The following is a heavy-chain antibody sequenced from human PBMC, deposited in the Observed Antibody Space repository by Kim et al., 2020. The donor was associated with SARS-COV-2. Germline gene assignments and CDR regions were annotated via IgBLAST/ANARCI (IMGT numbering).Heavy chain of an antibody. J-gene: IGHJ5*02. Sequence: GGSLRLSCAASGFTFSSYSMNWVHQAPGKGLEWVSSISSSSSYIYYADSVKGRFTISRDNAKNSLYLQMNSLRAEDTAVYYCARAGGSSSSRGWFDPWGQGTLVTVSS. D-gene: IGHD6-13*01. V-gene: IGHV3-21*01. CDR3: ARAGGSSSSRGWFDP. CDR1: GFTFSSYS. CDR2: ISSSSSYI.